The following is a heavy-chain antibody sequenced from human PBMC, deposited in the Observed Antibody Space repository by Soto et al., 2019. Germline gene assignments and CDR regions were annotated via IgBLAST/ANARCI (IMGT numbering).Heavy chain of an antibody. CDR1: GFTFSSYA. D-gene: IGHD4-17*01. CDR3: AKDPNSYGDYGCFQH. V-gene: IGHV3-23*01. CDR2: ISGSGGST. J-gene: IGHJ1*01. Sequence: GGSLRLSCAASGFTFSSYAMSWVRQAPGKGLEWVSAISGSGGSTYYADSVKGRFTISRDNSKNTLYLQMNSLRAEDTAVYYCAKDPNSYGDYGCFQHWGQGTLVTVSS.